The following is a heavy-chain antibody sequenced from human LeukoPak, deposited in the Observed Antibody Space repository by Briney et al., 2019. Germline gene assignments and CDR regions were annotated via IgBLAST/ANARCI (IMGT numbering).Heavy chain of an antibody. Sequence: TSSETLSLTCTVSGGSISDYYWNGMRQPPGKGLEWIGYIYYSGRTNYNPSLKSRVSISVDTSKNQFSLKLSSVTAADTAVYYCARDFRGSVDAFDIWGQGTMVAVSS. CDR3: ARDFRGSVDAFDI. V-gene: IGHV4-59*01. CDR1: GGSISDYY. CDR2: IYYSGRT. J-gene: IGHJ3*02.